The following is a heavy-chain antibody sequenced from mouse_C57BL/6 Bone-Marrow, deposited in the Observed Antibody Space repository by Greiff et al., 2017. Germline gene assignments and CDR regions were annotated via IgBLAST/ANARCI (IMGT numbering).Heavy chain of an antibody. V-gene: IGHV2-2*01. D-gene: IGHD1-1*01. CDR2: IWSGGST. J-gene: IGHJ1*03. CDR1: GFSLTSYG. Sequence: VQLQQSGPGLVQPSQSLSITCTVSGFSLTSYGVHWVRQSPGKGLEWLGVIWSGGSTDYNAAFISRLSISKDNSKIQVFFKMNSLQADDTAIYYCARITTVVADWYFDVWGTGTTVTVSS. CDR3: ARITTVVADWYFDV.